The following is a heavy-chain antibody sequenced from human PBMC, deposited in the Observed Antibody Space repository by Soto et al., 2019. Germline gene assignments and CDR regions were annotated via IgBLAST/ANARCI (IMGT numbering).Heavy chain of an antibody. V-gene: IGHV3-23*01. CDR3: AKDSEWRDYGGNSWFDP. CDR2: ISGSGGST. CDR1: GFTFSSYA. Sequence: GGSLRLSCAASGFTFSSYAMSWVRQAPGKGLEWVSAISGSGGSTYYADSVKGRFTISRDNSKNTLYLQMNSLRAEDTAVYYCAKDSEWRDYGGNSWFDPWGQGTLVTVSS. J-gene: IGHJ5*02. D-gene: IGHD4-17*01.